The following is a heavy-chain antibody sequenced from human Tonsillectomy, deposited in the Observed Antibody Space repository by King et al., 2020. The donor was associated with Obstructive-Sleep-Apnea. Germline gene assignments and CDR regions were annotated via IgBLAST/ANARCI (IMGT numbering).Heavy chain of an antibody. V-gene: IGHV3-7*01. CDR2: IKQAGSEE. D-gene: IGHD4-17*01. J-gene: IGHJ4*02. CDR3: AREDRDYGDYGFDY. CDR1: GFTFSSYW. Sequence: VQLVESGGGVVQPGESLRLSCAASGFTFSSYWMAWVRQAPGKGLEWVANIKQAGSEEYYVDSVKGRFTIYRDNAKKSPHLQMNSLRAEDTGVYYCAREDRDYGDYGFDYWGQGTLVTVSS.